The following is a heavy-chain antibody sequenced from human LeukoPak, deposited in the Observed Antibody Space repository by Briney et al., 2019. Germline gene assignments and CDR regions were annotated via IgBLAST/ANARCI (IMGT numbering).Heavy chain of an antibody. CDR2: GNST. D-gene: IGHD3-10*01. J-gene: IGHJ4*02. CDR3: ARDRVVRGVIMNPFDY. V-gene: IGHV3-74*01. Sequence: GNSTTYADSVKGRFTISRDNAKNTLYLQMNSLRAEDTAVYYCARDRVVRGVIMNPFDYWGQGTLVTVSS.